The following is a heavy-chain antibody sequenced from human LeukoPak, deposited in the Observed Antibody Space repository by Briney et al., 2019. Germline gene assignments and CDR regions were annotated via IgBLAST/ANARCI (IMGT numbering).Heavy chain of an antibody. CDR2: IWYDGSKK. J-gene: IGHJ4*02. D-gene: IGHD3-10*01. CDR3: ARVAGHDIRGLITYYFDD. V-gene: IGHV3-33*01. Sequence: GGSLRLSCAASGFTFRSYGMQWVRQAPGKGLEWVAIIWYDGSKKYYADSVKGRFTISRDNSKNTLYLQMDSPRAEDTAVYYCARVAGHDIRGLITYYFDDWGQGTLVTVSS. CDR1: GFTFRSYG.